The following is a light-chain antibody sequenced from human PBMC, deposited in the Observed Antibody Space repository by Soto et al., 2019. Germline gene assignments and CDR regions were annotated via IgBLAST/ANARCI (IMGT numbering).Light chain of an antibody. CDR2: DVS. Sequence: QSALTQPASVSGSPGQSITISCTGTSSDVGAYKYVSWYQQHPGKAPKLMIYDVSNRPSGVSNRFSGSKSGNTASLTISGLQAEDEADYYCGSSTSSSTVVFGGGTKLTVL. CDR3: GSSTSSSTVV. J-gene: IGLJ2*01. CDR1: SSDVGAYKY. V-gene: IGLV2-14*01.